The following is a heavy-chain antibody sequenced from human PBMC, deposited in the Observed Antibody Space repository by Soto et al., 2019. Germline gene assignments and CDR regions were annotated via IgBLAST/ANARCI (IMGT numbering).Heavy chain of an antibody. V-gene: IGHV4-59*01. D-gene: IGHD2-8*01. J-gene: IGHJ4*02. CDR3: ARYNSYAIDY. CDR2: IHYSGTT. Sequence: LSLTCTVSGTSISSYYWSWIRQPPGKGLEWIANIHYSGTTNHNPSLASRVTLSVDTSKNQFSLKMTSVTAADRAMYFCARYNSYAIDYWGRGTLVTVSS. CDR1: GTSISSYY.